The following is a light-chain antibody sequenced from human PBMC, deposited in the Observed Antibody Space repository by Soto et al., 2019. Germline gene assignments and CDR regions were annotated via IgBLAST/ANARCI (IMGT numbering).Light chain of an antibody. Sequence: DIQMTQSPSSLSASVGDRVTITCQASHDISNYLNWYQHKPGKAPKLLIYGASNLETGVPSRFSESVSGTDFTFTISSLHPEDIVTYYCQYCDYLPLFGPGTTVDLK. CDR2: GAS. V-gene: IGKV1-33*01. CDR3: QYCDYLPL. J-gene: IGKJ3*01. CDR1: HDISNY.